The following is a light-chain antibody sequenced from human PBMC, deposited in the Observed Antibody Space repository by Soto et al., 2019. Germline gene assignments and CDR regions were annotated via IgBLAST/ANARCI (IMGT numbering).Light chain of an antibody. CDR3: QQYGNSPPWT. V-gene: IGKV3-20*01. CDR1: QSISSSF. CDR2: AAS. Sequence: IVLTQSPGTLSFSPLEIATLSCRAIQSISSSFLAWYQQKPGQAPRLLIYAASTRPTGIPDRFSGSGSGPDFTLTISRLEPEDFAVYYCQQYGNSPPWTFGQGTKVDIK. J-gene: IGKJ1*01.